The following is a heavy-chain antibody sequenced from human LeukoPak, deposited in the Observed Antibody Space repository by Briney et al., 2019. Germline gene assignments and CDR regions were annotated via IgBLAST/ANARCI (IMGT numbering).Heavy chain of an antibody. V-gene: IGHV4-39*07. CDR3: ARAVDYYDSSGYFLDY. J-gene: IGHJ4*02. CDR1: GGSISSSSYY. D-gene: IGHD3-22*01. Sequence: PSETLSLTCTVSGGSISSSSYYWGWIRQPPGKGLEWIGSIYYSGSTYYSPSLKSRVTISVDTSKNQFSLKLSSVTAADTAVYYCARAVDYYDSSGYFLDYWGQGTLVTVSS. CDR2: IYYSGST.